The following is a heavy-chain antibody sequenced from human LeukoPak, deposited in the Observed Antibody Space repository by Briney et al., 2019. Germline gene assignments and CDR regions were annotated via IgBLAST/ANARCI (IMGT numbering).Heavy chain of an antibody. CDR1: GTSISLSNW. Sequence: SGTLSLTCAVSGTSISLSNWWTWVRQPPGKGLEWIGEIYHSGTTNYNPSLKSRVTISLDKSRNQFSLNLNSVFAADTAVYCARSYFGSGTFNGFDYWGQGTLVTVSS. D-gene: IGHD3-10*01. V-gene: IGHV4-4*02. CDR3: RSYFGSGTFNGFDY. CDR2: IYHSGTT. J-gene: IGHJ4*02.